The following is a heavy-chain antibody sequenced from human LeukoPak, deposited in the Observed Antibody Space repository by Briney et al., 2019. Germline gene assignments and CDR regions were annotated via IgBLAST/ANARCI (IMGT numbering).Heavy chain of an antibody. D-gene: IGHD2-15*01. CDR3: AREGRISDY. Sequence: SRTLSLTCTVSGGSISSGGYCWGCVRQPPGKGLEWSGYIYHSGSTYYNPSLKSRVTISVDRSKNQFSLKLSSVTAADTAVYYCAREGRISDYWGQGTLVTVSS. J-gene: IGHJ4*02. CDR1: GGSISSGGYC. CDR2: IYHSGST. V-gene: IGHV4-30-2*01.